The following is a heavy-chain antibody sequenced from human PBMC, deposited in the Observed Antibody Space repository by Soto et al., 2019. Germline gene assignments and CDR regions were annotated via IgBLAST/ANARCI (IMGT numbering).Heavy chain of an antibody. CDR3: ARDTSDSWIRAFDI. CDR1: GFSLSSYY. V-gene: IGHV4-59*01. J-gene: IGHJ3*02. D-gene: IGHD6-13*01. Sequence: SETLSLTCSFSGFSLSSYYWNWIRQPPGKGLEWIGYVHYTGTTNYNPSLKSRVTMSGDTSKRQFSLKLSSVTAADTAMYYCARDTSDSWIRAFDIWGQGIMVTVSS. CDR2: VHYTGTT.